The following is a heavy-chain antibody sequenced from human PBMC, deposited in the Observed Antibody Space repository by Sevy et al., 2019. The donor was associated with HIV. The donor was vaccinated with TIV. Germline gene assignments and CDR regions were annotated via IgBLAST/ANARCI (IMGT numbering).Heavy chain of an antibody. D-gene: IGHD3-22*01. CDR1: GSTLTQLS. CDR3: ATTKDYYESSGSPFDY. Sequence: GASVKVSCKVSGSTLTQLSIHWVRQAPGKGLEWMGSFDPEDGETVYAQRFQGRVTMTEDTSTDTAYMRLSSLRSEDTADYYCATTKDYYESSGSPFDYWGQGTLVTVSS. V-gene: IGHV1-24*01. J-gene: IGHJ4*02. CDR2: FDPEDGET.